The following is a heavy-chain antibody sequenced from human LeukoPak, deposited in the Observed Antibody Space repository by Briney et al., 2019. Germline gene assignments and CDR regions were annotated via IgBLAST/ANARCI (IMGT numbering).Heavy chain of an antibody. CDR2: IYYNGDT. CDR1: GDSISSSNYY. V-gene: IGHV4-39*07. Sequence: SETLSLTCTVSGDSISSSNYYWGSIRQPPGKGREWTGSIYYNGDTYYNPSLKSRVTISVDTSKNQSSLKLSSVTAADTAVYYCARGSGGYYSGYFDYWGQGTLVTVSS. D-gene: IGHD3-22*01. CDR3: ARGSGGYYSGYFDY. J-gene: IGHJ4*02.